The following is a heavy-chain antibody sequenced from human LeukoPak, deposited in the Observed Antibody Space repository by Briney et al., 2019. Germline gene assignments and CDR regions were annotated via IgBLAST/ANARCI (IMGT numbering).Heavy chain of an antibody. CDR3: ARRGGSYSHSDF. Sequence: PSVKVSCKASGYTFSSYGIIWVRQAPGQGLEWMGWVSAFNGNTDYVPKLQGRVTMTTDTSTTTAYMELRSLTSDDTAVYYCARRGGSYSHSDFWGQGTLVTVSS. D-gene: IGHD1-26*01. J-gene: IGHJ4*02. V-gene: IGHV1-18*01. CDR1: GYTFSSYG. CDR2: VSAFNGNT.